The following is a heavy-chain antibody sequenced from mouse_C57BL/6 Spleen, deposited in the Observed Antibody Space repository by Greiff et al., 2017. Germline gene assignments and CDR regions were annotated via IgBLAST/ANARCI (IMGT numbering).Heavy chain of an antibody. V-gene: IGHV1-80*01. Sequence: VKLMESGAELVKPGASVKISCKASGYAFSSYWMNWVKQRPGKGLEWIGQIYPGDGDTNYNGKFKGKATLTADKSSSTAYMQLSSLTSEDSAVYFCARGGYYGSSYPYWGQGTTLTVSS. CDR2: IYPGDGDT. CDR3: ARGGYYGSSYPY. CDR1: GYAFSSYW. J-gene: IGHJ2*01. D-gene: IGHD1-1*01.